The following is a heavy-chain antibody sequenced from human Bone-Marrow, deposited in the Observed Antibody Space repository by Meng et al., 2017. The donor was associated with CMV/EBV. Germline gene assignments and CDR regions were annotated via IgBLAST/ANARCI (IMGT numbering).Heavy chain of an antibody. Sequence: GESLKISCAASGFTFSSYWMSWVRQAPGKGLEWVANIKQDGSEKYYVDSVKGRFTISRDNAKNSLYLKMNSLRAEDTAVYYCARDSHRLYDFWSGYEYYYYYYGMDVWGQGTTVTVSS. J-gene: IGHJ6*02. CDR3: ARDSHRLYDFWSGYEYYYYYYGMDV. CDR1: GFTFSSYW. CDR2: IKQDGSEK. D-gene: IGHD3-3*01. V-gene: IGHV3-7*01.